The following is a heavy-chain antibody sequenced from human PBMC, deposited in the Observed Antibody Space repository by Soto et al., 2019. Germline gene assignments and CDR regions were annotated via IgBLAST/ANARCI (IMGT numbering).Heavy chain of an antibody. V-gene: IGHV4-59*01. J-gene: IGHJ4*02. CDR3: ARETVAGLV. Sequence: PSETLSLTCSVSGGSISSYYWSWIRQPPGKGLEWIGYIYYSGSTNYNPSLKSRVTISVDTSKNQFSLKLSSVTAADTAVYYCARETVAGLVWGQGTLVTVSS. CDR2: IYYSGST. D-gene: IGHD6-19*01. CDR1: GGSISSYY.